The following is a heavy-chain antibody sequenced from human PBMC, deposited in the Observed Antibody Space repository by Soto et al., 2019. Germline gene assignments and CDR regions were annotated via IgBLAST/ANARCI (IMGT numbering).Heavy chain of an antibody. D-gene: IGHD6-19*01. CDR3: ARESLSYSSGWYVAWFDP. J-gene: IGHJ5*02. CDR1: GGSISSYY. CDR2: IYYSGST. V-gene: IGHV4-59*01. Sequence: SETLSLTCTVSGGSISSYYWIWIRQPPGKGLEWIGYIYYSGSTNYNPSLKSRVTISVDTSKNQFSLKLSSVTAADTAVYYCARESLSYSSGWYVAWFDPWGQGTLVTVSS.